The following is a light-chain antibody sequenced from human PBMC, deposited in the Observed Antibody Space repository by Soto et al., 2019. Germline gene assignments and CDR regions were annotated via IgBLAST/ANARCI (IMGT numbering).Light chain of an antibody. Sequence: IVFTQSPGTLSLSPGETATISCRASQIIKTFYFGWVQQKLGQSPRLIIYGVYSRDTGTPDRGSGRGAGTECTRTISRLEPADSEVDYCPFYGRSMITFGPGTRLEIK. V-gene: IGKV3-20*01. CDR3: PFYGRSMIT. CDR2: GVY. CDR1: QIIKTFY. J-gene: IGKJ5*01.